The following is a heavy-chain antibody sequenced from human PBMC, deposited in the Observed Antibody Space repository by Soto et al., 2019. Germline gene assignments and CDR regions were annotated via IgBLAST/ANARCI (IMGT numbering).Heavy chain of an antibody. CDR2: INHSGST. CDR1: GGSFSGYY. V-gene: IGHV4-34*01. J-gene: IGHJ4*02. Sequence: PSETLSLTCAVYGGSFSGYYWSWIRQPPGKGLEWIGEINHSGSTNYNPSLKSRVTISVDTSKNQFSLKLSSVTAADTAVYYCARFKTVTGIDYWGQGTLVTVSS. D-gene: IGHD4-17*01. CDR3: ARFKTVTGIDY.